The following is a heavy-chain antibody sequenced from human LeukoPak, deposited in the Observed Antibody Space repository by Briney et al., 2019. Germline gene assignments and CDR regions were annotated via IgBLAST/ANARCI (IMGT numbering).Heavy chain of an antibody. Sequence: GGSLRLSCAASGFTFDDYAMHWVRQAPGKGLEWVSGISWNSGSIGYADSVKGRFTISRDNAKNSLYLQMNSLRAEDTALYYCAKGYYYDSTGYFDYWGQGTLVTVSS. CDR3: AKGYYYDSTGYFDY. CDR1: GFTFDDYA. CDR2: ISWNSGSI. D-gene: IGHD3-22*01. V-gene: IGHV3-9*01. J-gene: IGHJ4*02.